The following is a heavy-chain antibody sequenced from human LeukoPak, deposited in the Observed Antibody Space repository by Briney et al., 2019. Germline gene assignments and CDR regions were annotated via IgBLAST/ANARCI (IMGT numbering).Heavy chain of an antibody. Sequence: GASVTVSCKASGGTFISYAISWVRQAPGQGLEWMGGIIPIFGTANYAQKFQGRVTITTDESTSTAYMELSSLRSEDTAVYYCARLGANGAFDIWGQGTMVTVSS. CDR1: GGTFISYA. J-gene: IGHJ3*02. D-gene: IGHD3-16*01. CDR3: ARLGANGAFDI. CDR2: IIPIFGTA. V-gene: IGHV1-69*05.